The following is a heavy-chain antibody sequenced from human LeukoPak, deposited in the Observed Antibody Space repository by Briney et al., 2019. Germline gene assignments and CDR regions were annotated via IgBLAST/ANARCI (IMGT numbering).Heavy chain of an antibody. CDR1: GGSFSSYY. J-gene: IGHJ3*02. CDR3: ARLGTFHDPLTGIDDGAFDI. V-gene: IGHV4-59*08. D-gene: IGHD3-9*01. CDR2: ISYSGTA. Sequence: SETLSLTCTVSGGSFSSYYWSWIRQPPGKGLEWIGYISYSGTANYNPSLKSRVTISVDTSKNQFSLELSSVTAADTAVYYCARLGTFHDPLTGIDDGAFDIWGHGTMVTVSS.